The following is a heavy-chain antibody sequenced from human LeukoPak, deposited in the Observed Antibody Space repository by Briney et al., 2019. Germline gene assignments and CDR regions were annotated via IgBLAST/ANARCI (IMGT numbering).Heavy chain of an antibody. V-gene: IGHV3-21*03. CDR2: ISSSSSYI. Sequence: PGGSLRLSCAASGFTFSSYSMNWVRQAPGKGLEWVSSISSSSSYIYYAVSVKGRFTISRDDSKNTLYLQMNSLKTEDTAVYYCTTSPITIFGVVIQSPWGQGTLVTVSS. D-gene: IGHD3-3*01. CDR3: TTSPITIFGVVIQSP. CDR1: GFTFSSYS. J-gene: IGHJ5*02.